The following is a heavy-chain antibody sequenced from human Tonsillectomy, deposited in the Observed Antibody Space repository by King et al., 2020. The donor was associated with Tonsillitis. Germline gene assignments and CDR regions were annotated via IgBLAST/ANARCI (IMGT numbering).Heavy chain of an antibody. D-gene: IGHD2-2*02. V-gene: IGHV3-72*01. J-gene: IGHJ4*02. Sequence: VQLVESGGGLVQPGGSLRLSCAASGFTFSDHYMDWVRQAPGKGLEWVGRSKNKANSYTTKYAASMKGRFTISRDDSKNSLYLQMNSLKAEDTAVYYCARGPDCGTTSCYTWGLDYWGQGTLVTVSS. CDR1: GFTFSDHY. CDR3: ARGPDCGTTSCYTWGLDY. CDR2: SKNKANSYTT.